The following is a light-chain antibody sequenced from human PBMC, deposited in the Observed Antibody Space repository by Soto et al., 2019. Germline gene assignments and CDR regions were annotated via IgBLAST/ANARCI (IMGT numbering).Light chain of an antibody. CDR1: SSDVGGYNY. J-gene: IGLJ1*01. CDR3: SSYTRSGVYV. V-gene: IGLV2-14*01. Sequence: QSVLTQPPSASGSPGQSVTISCTGTSSDVGGYNYVSWYQQHPGKAPKLMIYDVSNRPSGISNRFSGSKSGSTASLTISGLQAEDDADYYCSSYTRSGVYVFGAGTRSPS. CDR2: DVS.